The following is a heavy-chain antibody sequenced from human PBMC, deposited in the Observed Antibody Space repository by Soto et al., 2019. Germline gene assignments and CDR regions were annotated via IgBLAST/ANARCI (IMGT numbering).Heavy chain of an antibody. CDR3: ARSHLSDQLGYCSSTSCLNWFDP. D-gene: IGHD2-2*01. V-gene: IGHV2-5*01. Sequence: QITLKESGPTLVKPTQTLTLTCTFSGFSLSTSGVGVGWIRQPPGKALEWLALIYWNDDKRYSPSLKSRLTITKDTSKNQVVLTMTNMDPVDTATYYCARSHLSDQLGYCSSTSCLNWFDPWGQGTLVTVSS. CDR1: GFSLSTSGVG. J-gene: IGHJ5*02. CDR2: IYWNDDK.